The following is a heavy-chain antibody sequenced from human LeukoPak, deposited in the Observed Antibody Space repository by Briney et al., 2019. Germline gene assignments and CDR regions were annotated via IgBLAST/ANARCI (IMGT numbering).Heavy chain of an antibody. J-gene: IGHJ3*02. CDR3: ARVPDILTGYPDAFDI. CDR1: AFTFSTYS. Sequence: GGSLRLSCAASAFTFSTYSMHWVRQAPGKGLEWVSSISSSGSYIYYADSVKGRFTISRDNAKNSLYLQMNSLRAEDTAVYYCARVPDILTGYPDAFDIWGQGTMVTVSP. CDR2: ISSSGSYI. D-gene: IGHD3-9*01. V-gene: IGHV3-21*01.